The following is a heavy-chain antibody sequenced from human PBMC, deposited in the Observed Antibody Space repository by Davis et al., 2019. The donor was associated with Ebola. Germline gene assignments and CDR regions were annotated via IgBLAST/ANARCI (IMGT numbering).Heavy chain of an antibody. D-gene: IGHD2-15*01. CDR1: GFNFSNYW. V-gene: IGHV3-7*03. CDR3: ARDLLRDIVVVVAATTPGY. J-gene: IGHJ4*02. CDR2: IKQDESKK. Sequence: GESLKISCAASGFNFSNYWMNWVRQGPGKGLEWLANIKQDESKKNYVDSVKDRFTISRDSAKNSLFLQMNNLRADDTAVYYCARDLLRDIVVVVAATTPGYWGQGTLVTVSS.